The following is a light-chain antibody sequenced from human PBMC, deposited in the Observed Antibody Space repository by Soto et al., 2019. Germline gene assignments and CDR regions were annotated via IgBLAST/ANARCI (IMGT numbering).Light chain of an antibody. CDR2: GAS. V-gene: IGKV3-20*01. CDR3: QQYAGSPWT. Sequence: EIVLTQPPGTLSLSPGERATLSCRASQSVSSSYLAWYQQKPGQAPRLLIYGASSRATGIPARFSGSGSGTEFTLTISSLQSEDFAVYFCQQYAGSPWTFGQGTKVDIK. CDR1: QSVSSSY. J-gene: IGKJ1*01.